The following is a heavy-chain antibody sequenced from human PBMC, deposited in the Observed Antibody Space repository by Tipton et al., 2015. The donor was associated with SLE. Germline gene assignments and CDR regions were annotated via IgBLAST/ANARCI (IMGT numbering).Heavy chain of an antibody. V-gene: IGHV4-61*02. Sequence: TLSLTCTVSGDSISSGSYYWSWVRQPAGKGLEWIGRIYTSGSTNYNPSLKSRVTISVDTSKNQFSLKLSSVTAADTAVYYCARVAPTEVFDYWGQGTLVTVSS. CDR1: GDSISSGSYY. CDR2: IYTSGST. D-gene: IGHD1-1*01. J-gene: IGHJ4*02. CDR3: ARVAPTEVFDY.